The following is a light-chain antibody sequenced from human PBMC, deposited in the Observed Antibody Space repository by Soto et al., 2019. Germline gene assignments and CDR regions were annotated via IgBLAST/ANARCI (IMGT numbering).Light chain of an antibody. CDR3: QQYGTSPIT. V-gene: IGKV3-20*01. CDR1: QSISDT. CDR2: GAS. J-gene: IGKJ5*01. Sequence: EIVMTQSPATLSASPVGRATLSCMASQSISDTLAWYQQKPGQAPRLLIHGASTRATGFPDRFSGSGSGTDFTLTISRLEPEDFAVYYCQQYGTSPITFGQGTRLEIK.